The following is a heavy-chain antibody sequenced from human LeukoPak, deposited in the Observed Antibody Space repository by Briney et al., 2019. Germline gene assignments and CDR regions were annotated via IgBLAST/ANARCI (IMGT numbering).Heavy chain of an antibody. Sequence: GGSLRLSCAASGFTFSSYAMSWVRQAPGKGLEWVSAISGSGGSTYYADSVKGRFTISRDNSKNTLYLQMNSLRAEDTAVYYCAKDRGMEWLRFRNYYYYMDVWGKGTTVTASS. CDR2: ISGSGGST. J-gene: IGHJ6*03. V-gene: IGHV3-23*01. CDR1: GFTFSSYA. CDR3: AKDRGMEWLRFRNYYYYMDV. D-gene: IGHD5-12*01.